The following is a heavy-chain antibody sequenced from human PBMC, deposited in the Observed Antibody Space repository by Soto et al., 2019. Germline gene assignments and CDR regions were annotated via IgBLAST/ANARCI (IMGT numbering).Heavy chain of an antibody. D-gene: IGHD3-22*01. CDR1: GGSISSGGYS. J-gene: IGHJ5*02. CDR2: IYHSGST. CDR3: ARDYYDSSGYNWFDP. V-gene: IGHV4-30-2*01. Sequence: SETLSLTCAVSGGSISSGGYSWSWIRQPPGKGLEWIGYIYHSGSTYYNPSLKSRVTISVDRSKNQFSLKLSSVTAADTAVYYCARDYYDSSGYNWFDPWGQGTLVTVSS.